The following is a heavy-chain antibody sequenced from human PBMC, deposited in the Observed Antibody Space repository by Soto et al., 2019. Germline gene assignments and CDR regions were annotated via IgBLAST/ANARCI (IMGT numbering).Heavy chain of an antibody. CDR1: GGSISSYY. D-gene: IGHD6-19*01. Sequence: SETLSLTCTVSGGSISSYYWSWIRQPPGKGLEWIGYIYYSGSTNYNPSLKSRVTISVDTSKNQFSLKLSSVTAADTAVYYCARVAVAGYYYYYMDVWGKGTTVTVSS. J-gene: IGHJ6*03. CDR2: IYYSGST. CDR3: ARVAVAGYYYYYMDV. V-gene: IGHV4-59*01.